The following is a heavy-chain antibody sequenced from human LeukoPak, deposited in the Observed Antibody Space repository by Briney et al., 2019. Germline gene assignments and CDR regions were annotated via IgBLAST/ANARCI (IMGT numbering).Heavy chain of an antibody. D-gene: IGHD3-22*01. V-gene: IGHV1-69*04. CDR2: IIPILGIA. J-gene: IGHJ4*02. CDR1: GGTFSSYA. Sequence: ASVKVSCKASGGTFSSYAISWVRQAPGQGLEWMGRIIPILGIANYAQKFQGRVTITADKSTSTAYMELSSLRSEDTAVYYCAREYSRREGIVVVTSYFDYWGQGTLVTVSS. CDR3: AREYSRREGIVVVTSYFDY.